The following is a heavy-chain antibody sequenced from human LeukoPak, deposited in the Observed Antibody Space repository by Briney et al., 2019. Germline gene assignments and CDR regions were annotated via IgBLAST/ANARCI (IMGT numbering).Heavy chain of an antibody. CDR1: GGSISSSSYY. D-gene: IGHD1-7*01. CDR3: ARAMRTGTTSNFDY. V-gene: IGHV4-39*07. J-gene: IGHJ4*02. CDR2: IYYSGST. Sequence: SETLSLTCTVSGGSISSSSYYWGWIRQPPGKGLEWIGSIYYSGSTYYNPSLKSRVTISVDTSKNQFSLKLSSVTAADTAVYYCARAMRTGTTSNFDYWGQGTLVTVSS.